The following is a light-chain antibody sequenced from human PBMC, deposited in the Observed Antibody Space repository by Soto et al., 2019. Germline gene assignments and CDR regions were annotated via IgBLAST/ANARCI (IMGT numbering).Light chain of an antibody. CDR3: QQDNNWPWT. V-gene: IGKV3-15*01. J-gene: IGKJ1*01. Sequence: ETVITLSPATLSVCPGERANLSCWASLIVGSTLAWYQQKPGQAPRLLMFDTSTWATGIPARFRGSGSGTEFTLTISILQSDDFAVYNCQQDNNWPWTVVQGTKVDIK. CDR2: DTS. CDR1: LIVGST.